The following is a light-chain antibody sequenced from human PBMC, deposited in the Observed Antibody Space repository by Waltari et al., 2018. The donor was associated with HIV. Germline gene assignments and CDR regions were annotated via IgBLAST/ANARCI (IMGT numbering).Light chain of an antibody. CDR3: SSYTSSSTGV. CDR2: DVS. Sequence: QSALTQPASVSGSPGQSITISCPRTSSDVGGYNSVSWYQQHPGKAPKLMIYDVSNRPSGVSNRFSGSKSGNTASLTISGLQAEDEADYYCSSYTSSSTGVFGGGTKLTVL. V-gene: IGLV2-14*01. J-gene: IGLJ2*01. CDR1: SSDVGGYNS.